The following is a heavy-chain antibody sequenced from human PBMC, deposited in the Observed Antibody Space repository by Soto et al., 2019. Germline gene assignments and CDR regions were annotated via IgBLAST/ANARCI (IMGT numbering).Heavy chain of an antibody. CDR2: IYYSGST. CDR1: GGSISSSSYY. V-gene: IGHV4-39*01. CDR3: VSTGYYDILTGYDY. J-gene: IGHJ4*02. D-gene: IGHD3-9*01. Sequence: SETLSLTCTVSGGSISSSSYYWGWIRQPPGKGLEWIGSIYYSGSTYYNPSLKSRVTISVDTSKNQFSLKLSSVTAADTAVYYCVSTGYYDILTGYDYWGQGTLVTVSS.